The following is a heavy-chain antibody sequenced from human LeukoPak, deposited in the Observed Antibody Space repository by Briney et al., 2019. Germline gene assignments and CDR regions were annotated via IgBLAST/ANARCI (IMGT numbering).Heavy chain of an antibody. CDR2: LYYSGST. J-gene: IGHJ4*02. CDR1: GGSISSSSYY. Sequence: SETLSLTCTVSGGSISSSSYYWGWIRQPPGKGLEWIGSLYYSGSTYYNPSLKSRVTISVDTSKNQFSLKLSSVTAAYTAVYYCARLSGSYWPAGYWGQGTLVTVSS. V-gene: IGHV4-39*01. D-gene: IGHD1-26*01. CDR3: ARLSGSYWPAGY.